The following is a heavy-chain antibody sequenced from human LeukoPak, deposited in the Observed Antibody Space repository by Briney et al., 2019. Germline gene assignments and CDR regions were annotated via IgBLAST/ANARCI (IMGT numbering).Heavy chain of an antibody. D-gene: IGHD3-10*01. CDR2: ISSSGSTI. Sequence: KPGGSLRLSCAASGFTFSDYYLSWIRQAPGKELEWVSYISSSGSTIYYADSVKGRFTISRDNAKNSLYLQMNSLRAEDTAVYYCARVGGSGSYYESDSYYYGMDVWGQGTTVTVSS. V-gene: IGHV3-11*01. CDR1: GFTFSDYY. J-gene: IGHJ6*02. CDR3: ARVGGSGSYYESDSYYYGMDV.